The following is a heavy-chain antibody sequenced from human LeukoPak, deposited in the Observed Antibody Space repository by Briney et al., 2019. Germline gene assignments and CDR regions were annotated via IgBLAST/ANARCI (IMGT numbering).Heavy chain of an antibody. J-gene: IGHJ5*02. CDR2: VSEGGAT. Sequence: WETLSLACTVSGASIKNSPYYWGWIRQPPGKGLEWIGSVSEGGATYYNPSLKSRAIISVDTSKNQFSLNLNSVTAEDTAVYYCARPLHSSWGWFDPLGQGTRVTVSS. D-gene: IGHD6-13*01. CDR1: GASIKNSPYY. V-gene: IGHV4-39*01. CDR3: ARPLHSSWGWFDP.